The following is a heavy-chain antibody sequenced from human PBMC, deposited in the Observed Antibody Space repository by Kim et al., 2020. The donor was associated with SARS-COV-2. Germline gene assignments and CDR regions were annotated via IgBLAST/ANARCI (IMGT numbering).Heavy chain of an antibody. Sequence: GGSLRLSCIASGFTFSPFAVHWVRQAPGKGLEWVAVIRSDESKRYYGESVKDRFTISRDNSQNTVYLQMNNLRAEDTAIYHCARNYGSGTVIGDLWGQGTMVTVSS. CDR1: GFTFSPFA. J-gene: IGHJ3*01. CDR2: IRSDESKR. V-gene: IGHV3-33*01. D-gene: IGHD3-10*01. CDR3: ARNYGSGTVIGDL.